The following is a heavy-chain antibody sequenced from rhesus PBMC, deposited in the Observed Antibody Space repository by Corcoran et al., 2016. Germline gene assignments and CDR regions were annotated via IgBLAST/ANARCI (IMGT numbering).Heavy chain of an antibody. CDR2: IYGRGGSP. CDR1: GGSISSGYD. J-gene: IGHJ2*01. Sequence: QVQLQESGPGVVKPSETLSLTCAVSGGSISSGYDWSWIRQLPGKGLEWIGYIYGRGGSPTYNPSLKNRGTISKEASKIQFSLKLSSVTAADPAVYYCASLYSRGWSGWYFDLWGPGTPITISS. D-gene: IGHD6-37*01. V-gene: IGHV4-76*01. CDR3: ASLYSRGWSGWYFDL.